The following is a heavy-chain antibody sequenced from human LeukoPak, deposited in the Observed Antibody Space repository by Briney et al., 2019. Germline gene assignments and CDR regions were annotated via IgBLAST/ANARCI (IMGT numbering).Heavy chain of an antibody. J-gene: IGHJ4*02. CDR2: IYSGDTT. Sequence: GGSPRLSCAASGFTVSTNYMSWVRQAPGKGLEWVSVIYSGDTTFYAVSVRGKFTISRDNSKNTLYLQMSSLRAEDTAVYYCASILRSSSGYYFDYWGQGTLVTVSS. CDR3: ASILRSSSGYYFDY. CDR1: GFTVSTNY. D-gene: IGHD3-10*01. V-gene: IGHV3-66*01.